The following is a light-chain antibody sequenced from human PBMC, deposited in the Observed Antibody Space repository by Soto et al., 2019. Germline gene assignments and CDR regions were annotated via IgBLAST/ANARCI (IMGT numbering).Light chain of an antibody. V-gene: IGKV3-15*01. CDR1: QSVGGN. J-gene: IGKJ3*01. CDR3: QQYNNWPPPFT. CDR2: DAS. Sequence: EIVMTQSPLTLSASPGERAIFSCRASQSVGGNIAWYQQKPGQSPRLLIYDASYRATGIPARFSGSGSGTEFTLTISSLQSEDFAVYYCQQYNNWPPPFTFGPGTKVDIK.